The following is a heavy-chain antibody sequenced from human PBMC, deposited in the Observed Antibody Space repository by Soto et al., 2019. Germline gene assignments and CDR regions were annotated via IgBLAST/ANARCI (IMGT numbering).Heavy chain of an antibody. CDR1: GFSIISDA. Sequence: PWGSLRLSCAASGFSIISDAISFFRHSPGKWLEWVSGISGSGANTNYADSVKGRFAISIDNSKNTRYLQMSSLRDEDTAVYYGAKRQSGNLGPFDSWGQGTLVTVSS. CDR2: ISGSGANT. D-gene: IGHD2-21*02. J-gene: IGHJ4*02. V-gene: IGHV3-23*01. CDR3: AKRQSGNLGPFDS.